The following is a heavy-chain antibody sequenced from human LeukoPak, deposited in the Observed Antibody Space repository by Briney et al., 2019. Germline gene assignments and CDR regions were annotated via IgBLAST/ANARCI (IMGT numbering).Heavy chain of an antibody. CDR2: IYYSGST. V-gene: IGHV4-30-4*01. D-gene: IGHD1-14*01. CDR3: ARLRGNLYYFDY. Sequence: SETLSLTCTVSGGSISSGDYYWSWIRQPPGKGLEWIGYIYYSGSTYYNPSLKSRVTMSVDTSKNQFSLKLSSVTAADTAVYYCARLRGNLYYFDYWGQGTLVTVSS. CDR1: GGSISSGDYY. J-gene: IGHJ4*02.